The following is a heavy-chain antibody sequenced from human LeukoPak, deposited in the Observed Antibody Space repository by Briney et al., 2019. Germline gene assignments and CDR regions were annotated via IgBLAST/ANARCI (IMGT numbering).Heavy chain of an antibody. CDR1: GFTFDDYG. CDR2: INWNGSGA. CDR3: AKDTTGGYDEYYYYYLDV. Sequence: GGSLRLSCAASGFTFDDYGMSWVRQVPGKGLEWVSGINWNGSGAGYADSVKGRFTFSRDNSKNTLYLQMNSLRAEDTAVYYCAKDTTGGYDEYYYYYLDVWGKGTTVTVSS. J-gene: IGHJ6*03. D-gene: IGHD5-12*01. V-gene: IGHV3-20*04.